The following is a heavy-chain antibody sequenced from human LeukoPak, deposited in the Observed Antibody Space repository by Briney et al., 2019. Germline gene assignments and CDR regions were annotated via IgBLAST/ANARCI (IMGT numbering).Heavy chain of an antibody. CDR1: GFTFIDYA. V-gene: IGHV3-23*01. Sequence: GGSLRLSCVASGFTFIDYAMTWVRQGPGKGLEWASSISSRNGNTFYSDSVKGRFTISRDDSKNTLYLQMNTLRAEDTATYFCAKDRGLYSGVFAFDMWGQGTLVTVSS. J-gene: IGHJ3*02. CDR3: AKDRGLYSGVFAFDM. D-gene: IGHD1-26*01. CDR2: ISSRNGNT.